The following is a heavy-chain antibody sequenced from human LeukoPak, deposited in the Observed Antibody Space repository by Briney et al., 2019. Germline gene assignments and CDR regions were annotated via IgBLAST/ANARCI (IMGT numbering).Heavy chain of an antibody. CDR3: ARDPRTKLYSYGMDV. CDR2: ISSSSGYI. V-gene: IGHV3-21*01. Sequence: PGGSLRLSCAASGFTFSSYSMNWVRQAPGKGLEWVSSISSSSGYIYYADSVKGRFTISRDNAKNSLYLQMNSLRAEDTAVYYCARDPRTKLYSYGMDVWGQGTTVTVSS. J-gene: IGHJ6*02. CDR1: GFTFSSYS. D-gene: IGHD3-3*01.